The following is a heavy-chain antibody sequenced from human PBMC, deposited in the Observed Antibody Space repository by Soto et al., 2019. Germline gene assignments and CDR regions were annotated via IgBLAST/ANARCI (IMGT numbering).Heavy chain of an antibody. CDR1: GYSISSSNW. Sequence: QVQLQASGPGLVKPSDTLSLPCAVSGYSISSSNWWGWIRQPPGKGLEWIGYIYYSGTTYYNPSLKSRVTMSVDTSKNQFSLKLTSVTAVDTAVYYCARREIQGPIDYWGQGTLVTVAS. V-gene: IGHV4-28*01. J-gene: IGHJ4*02. CDR2: IYYSGTT. CDR3: ARREIQGPIDY. D-gene: IGHD1-26*01.